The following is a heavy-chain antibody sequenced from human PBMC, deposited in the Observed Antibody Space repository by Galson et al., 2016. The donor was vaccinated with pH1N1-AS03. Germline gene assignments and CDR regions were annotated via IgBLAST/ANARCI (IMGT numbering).Heavy chain of an antibody. CDR1: GYSFPTYS. J-gene: IGHJ4*02. Sequence: SVKVSCKASGYSFPTYSFNWVRQAPGQGLEWLGWISAYSGDTHYARKFQGRVTLTTDTSTSTAYMQRSSRTSDDPAVYYCARAHYNADYVPDFWGQGTLVTVSS. V-gene: IGHV1-18*04. CDR2: ISAYSGDT. D-gene: IGHD4-17*01. CDR3: ARAHYNADYVPDF.